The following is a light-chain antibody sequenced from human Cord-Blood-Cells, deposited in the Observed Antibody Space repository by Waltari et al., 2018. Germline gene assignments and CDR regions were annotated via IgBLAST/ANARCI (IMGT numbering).Light chain of an antibody. CDR3: QQSYSTPYS. J-gene: IGKJ2*03. CDR1: QSISSY. CDR2: AAS. Sequence: DIQMTQSPSSLSASVGDRVTITFRASQSISSYLNLYQQKPGKAPKLLIYAASSLQSRVPSRFSGSGSGTDVTLTISSLQPEDYATYDCQQSYSTPYSFGQGTKLEIK. V-gene: IGKV1-39*01.